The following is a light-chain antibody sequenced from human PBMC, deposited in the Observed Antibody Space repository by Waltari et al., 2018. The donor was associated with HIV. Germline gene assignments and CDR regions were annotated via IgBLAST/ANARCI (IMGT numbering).Light chain of an antibody. V-gene: IGKV3-15*01. CDR2: GAS. CDR3: QQYNNWPPMYT. J-gene: IGKJ2*01. CDR1: QSVSSN. Sequence: EIVMTQSPATLSVSPGERATLSCRASQSVSSNLALYQKKPGQAPRLLIYGASSRATGIPARFSGSGSGTEFTLTISSLQSEDFAVYYCQQYNNWPPMYTFGQGTKLEIK.